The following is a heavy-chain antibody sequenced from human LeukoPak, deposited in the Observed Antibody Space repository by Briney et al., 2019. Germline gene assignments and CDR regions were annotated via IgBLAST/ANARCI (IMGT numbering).Heavy chain of an antibody. V-gene: IGHV3-23*01. Sequence: PGGALRLSCATSGFTFSSYAMSWVRQAPGKGLEWVSANSGSGGSTYYADSVKGRFTISRDNSKNTLYLQMNSLRAEDTAVYYCAKAVSAAMVPSYLDYWGQGTLVTVSS. J-gene: IGHJ4*02. CDR1: GFTFSSYA. CDR2: NSGSGGST. CDR3: AKAVSAAMVPSYLDY. D-gene: IGHD5-18*01.